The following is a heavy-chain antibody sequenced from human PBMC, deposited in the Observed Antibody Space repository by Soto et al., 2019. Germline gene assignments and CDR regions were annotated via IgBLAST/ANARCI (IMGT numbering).Heavy chain of an antibody. J-gene: IGHJ6*04. D-gene: IGHD6-6*01. CDR3: ARVHLVRTSSYYCGMDV. CDR2: ISGSGKDT. CDR1: GFTFSNYR. V-gene: IGHV3-21*06. Sequence: GGSLILSCATSGFTFSNYRMNWVRQAPGKGLEWVASISGSGKDTFYRDSVKGRFTISRDNAESSLVLQMNSLTVDDTAVYHCARVHLVRTSSYYCGMDVWGTGTTVTV.